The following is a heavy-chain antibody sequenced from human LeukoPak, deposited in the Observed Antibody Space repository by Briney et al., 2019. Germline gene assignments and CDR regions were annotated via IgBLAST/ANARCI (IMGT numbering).Heavy chain of an antibody. CDR2: ITGSGGNT. V-gene: IGHV3-23*01. J-gene: IGHJ6*02. CDR3: AKAASSSWPSYYYGMDV. D-gene: IGHD6-13*01. Sequence: GGSLRHSCAASGFIFSSYSMSWVRQAPGKGLEWVSVITGSGGNTYYADSVKGRFTISKDNSKNTVYLQMSSLRVDDTAVYYCAKAASSSWPSYYYGMDVWGQGTTVTVSS. CDR1: GFIFSSYS.